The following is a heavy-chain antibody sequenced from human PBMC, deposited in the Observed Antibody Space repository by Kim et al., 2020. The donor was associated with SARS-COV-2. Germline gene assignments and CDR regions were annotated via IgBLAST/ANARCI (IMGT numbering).Heavy chain of an antibody. J-gene: IGHJ2*01. V-gene: IGHV3-21*01. CDR2: ISSSSSYI. CDR1: GFTFSSYS. CDR3: ARCPTTLMGSWYFDL. D-gene: IGHD3-16*01. Sequence: GGSLRLSCAASGFTFSSYSMNWVRQAPGKGLQWVSSISSSSSYIYYADSVKGRFTISRDNAKNSLYLQMNSLRAEDTAVYYCARCPTTLMGSWYFDLWGRGTVVTVS.